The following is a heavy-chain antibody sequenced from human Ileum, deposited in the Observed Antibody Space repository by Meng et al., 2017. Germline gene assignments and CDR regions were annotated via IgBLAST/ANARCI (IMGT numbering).Heavy chain of an antibody. J-gene: IGHJ3*01. CDR3: TGGWSPIYDAFEF. CDR1: GFTFGNYW. Sequence: GESLKISCAASGFTFGNYWMHWVRQVPGKGLVWVSHIVSDGSISSHADSVEGRLTISSDNAQNTLYLQMNSLRVEDPVMYYCTGGWSPIYDAFEFWGQGTMVTVSS. D-gene: IGHD3-3*01. V-gene: IGHV3-74*01. CDR2: IVSDGSIS.